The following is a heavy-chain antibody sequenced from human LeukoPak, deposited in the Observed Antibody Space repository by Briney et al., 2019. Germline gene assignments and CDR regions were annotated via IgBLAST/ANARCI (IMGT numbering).Heavy chain of an antibody. CDR2: INAGNGNT. J-gene: IGHJ5*02. CDR1: GYTFTSYA. CDR3: ARVGASLAFDP. V-gene: IGHV1-3*01. D-gene: IGHD3-16*01. Sequence: GASVEVSCKASGYTFTSYAMHWVRQAPGQRLEWMGWINAGNGNTKYSQKFQGRVTITRDTSASTAYMELSSLRSEDTAVYYCARVGASLAFDPWGQGTLVTVSS.